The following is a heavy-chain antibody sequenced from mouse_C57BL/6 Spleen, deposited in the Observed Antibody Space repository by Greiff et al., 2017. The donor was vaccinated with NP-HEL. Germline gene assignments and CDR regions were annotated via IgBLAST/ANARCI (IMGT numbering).Heavy chain of an antibody. Sequence: QVQLQQSGPELVKPGASVKISCKASGYAFSSSWMHWVKQRPGKGLEWIGRIYPGDGDTNYNGKFKGKATLTADKSSSTAYMQLSSLTSDDSAVCFCARGSSDYFDYWGQGTTLTVSS. CDR3: ARGSSDYFDY. J-gene: IGHJ2*01. CDR2: IYPGDGDT. V-gene: IGHV1-82*01. D-gene: IGHD3-1*01. CDR1: GYAFSSSW.